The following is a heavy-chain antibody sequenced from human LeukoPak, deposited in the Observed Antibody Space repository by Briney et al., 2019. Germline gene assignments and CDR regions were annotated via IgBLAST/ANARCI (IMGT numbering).Heavy chain of an antibody. Sequence: PGGSLRLSCAASGFSFSKNWMSWVRQAPGKGLEWVANIKQDGSEKYYVDSVKGRFTISRDNSKNTLYLQMNSLRAEDTAVYYCAKLRGGTTRNSYDYWGQGTLVTVSS. D-gene: IGHD1-7*01. V-gene: IGHV3-7*03. CDR1: GFSFSKNW. CDR2: IKQDGSEK. CDR3: AKLRGGTTRNSYDY. J-gene: IGHJ4*02.